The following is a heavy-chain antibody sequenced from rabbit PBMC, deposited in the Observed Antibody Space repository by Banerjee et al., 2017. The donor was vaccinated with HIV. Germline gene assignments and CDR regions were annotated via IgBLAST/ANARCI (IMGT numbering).Heavy chain of an antibody. CDR3: ARGSNSAGYNSNL. J-gene: IGHJ4*01. CDR1: GFSFSSYYY. V-gene: IGHV1S40*01. D-gene: IGHD7-1*01. Sequence: QSLEESGGDLVKPGASLTLTCTASGFSFSSYYYMCWVRQAPGKGLEWIACIYAGSSGSTYYASWAKGRFTISKTSSTTVTLQMTRLTAADTATYFCARGSNSAGYNSNLWGQGTLVTVS. CDR2: IYAGSSGST.